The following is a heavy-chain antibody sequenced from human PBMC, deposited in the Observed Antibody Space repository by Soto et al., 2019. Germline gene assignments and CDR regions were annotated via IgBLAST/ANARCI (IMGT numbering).Heavy chain of an antibody. D-gene: IGHD5-18*01. V-gene: IGHV4-38-2*01. CDR3: ASDRGYSYGYQGGWFDP. Sequence: SETLSLTCAVAGYSISSNYYWGWLRQPPGKGLEWIGSIYHSGSTYYNPSLKSRVTISVDTSKNQFSLKLSSVTAADTAVYYCASDRGYSYGYQGGWFDPWGQGTLVTVS. CDR2: IYHSGST. J-gene: IGHJ5*02. CDR1: GYSISSNYY.